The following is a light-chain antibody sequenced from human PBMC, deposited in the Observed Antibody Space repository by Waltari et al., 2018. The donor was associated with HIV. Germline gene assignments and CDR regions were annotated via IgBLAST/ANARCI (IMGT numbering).Light chain of an antibody. V-gene: IGKV4-1*01. CDR1: QSVLYSSNNKNY. CDR3: QQHYDSPIT. Sequence: DIVMTQSPASPAVSLGERATINCKSSQSVLYSSNNKNYLDWYQQKSGQPPKLLISWASTRESGVPDRFSGSGSGTDFTLTISSLQAEDVAVYYCQQHYDSPITFGQGTRLEIK. CDR2: WAS. J-gene: IGKJ5*01.